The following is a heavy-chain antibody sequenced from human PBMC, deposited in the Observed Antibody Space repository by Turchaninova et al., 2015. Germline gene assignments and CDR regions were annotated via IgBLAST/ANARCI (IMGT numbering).Heavy chain of an antibody. CDR1: GGSISSGGYY. V-gene: IGHV4-31*03. J-gene: IGHJ4*02. D-gene: IGHD6-19*01. CDR3: ARGVAAHTFDY. Sequence: QVQLQESGPGLVKPSQTLSLTCTVSGGSISSGGYYWRWIRHHPGKGLEWIGYIYDSGSTYYNPALTSRGTISVDTSKNQFSLKLSAVTAADTAVYYCARGVAAHTFDYWGQGTLVTVSS. CDR2: IYDSGST.